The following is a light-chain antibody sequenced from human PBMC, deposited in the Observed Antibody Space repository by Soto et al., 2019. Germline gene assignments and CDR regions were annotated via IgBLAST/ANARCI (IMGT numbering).Light chain of an antibody. CDR1: QSVTSN. V-gene: IGKV3-15*01. Sequence: EIVMTQSPATLSVSRGERATLSCRASQSVTSNLAWYQKKPGQAPRLLIYGASTRATGIPARFSGSGSGTDFTLTISSLQSEDFAVYYCQQYDNWWTFGQGTRVEIK. CDR3: QQYDNWWT. CDR2: GAS. J-gene: IGKJ1*01.